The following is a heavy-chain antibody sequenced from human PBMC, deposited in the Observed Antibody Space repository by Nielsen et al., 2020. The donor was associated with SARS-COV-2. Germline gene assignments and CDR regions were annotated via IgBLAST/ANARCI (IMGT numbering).Heavy chain of an antibody. CDR3: ARECIAAAGTTDY. CDR2: IKQDGSEK. V-gene: IGHV3-7*01. CDR1: GFTFSSYW. D-gene: IGHD6-13*01. Sequence: LSLTCAASGFTFSSYWMSWVRQAPGKGLEWVANIKQDGSEKYYVDSVKGRFTISRDNAKNSLYLQMNSLRAEDTAVYYCARECIAAAGTTDYWGQGTLVTVSS. J-gene: IGHJ4*02.